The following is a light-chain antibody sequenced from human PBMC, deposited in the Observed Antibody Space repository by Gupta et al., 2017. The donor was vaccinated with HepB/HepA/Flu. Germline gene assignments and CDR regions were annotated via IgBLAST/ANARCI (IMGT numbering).Light chain of an antibody. CDR3: QQTDGNPPWT. V-gene: IGKV1-39*01. J-gene: IGKJ1*01. CDR2: AAS. CDR1: QSISSY. Sequence: DMQMTQSPSSLSASVGDRVTITCRASQSISSYLNWYKQKPGKAPKLLIYAASSWQRGVSARFSGSGYGKDLALTISSRQEEDFASYYCQQTDGNPPWTFGQGTKVEIK.